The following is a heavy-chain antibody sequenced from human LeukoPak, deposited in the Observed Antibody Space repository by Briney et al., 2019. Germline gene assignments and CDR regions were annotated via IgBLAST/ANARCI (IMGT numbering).Heavy chain of an antibody. CDR2: IWYDGSNK. CDR3: ARDRGVSYFDY. D-gene: IGHD3-10*01. Sequence: PRRSLRLSCAASQFTFSNHGMHWVRQAPGKGLEWVAVIWYDGSNKYYADSVKGRCTISRDNSQNTLYLQMNSLRAEDTAVYYCARDRGVSYFDYWGQGTQVTVSS. CDR1: QFTFSNHG. V-gene: IGHV3-33*01. J-gene: IGHJ4*02.